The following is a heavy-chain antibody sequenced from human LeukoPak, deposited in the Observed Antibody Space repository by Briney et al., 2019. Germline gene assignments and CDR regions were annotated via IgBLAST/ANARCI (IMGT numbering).Heavy chain of an antibody. CDR2: INPNSGGT. J-gene: IGHJ3*02. D-gene: IGHD3-22*01. Sequence: ASVKVSCKASGYTFTGYYMHWVRQAPGQGLEWMGWINPNSGGTNYAQKFQGRVTMTRDTSISTAYMELSRLRSDDTAVYYCATRPHYYDSSGYHVWYDAFDIWGQGTMVTVSS. CDR3: ATRPHYYDSSGYHVWYDAFDI. V-gene: IGHV1-2*02. CDR1: GYTFTGYY.